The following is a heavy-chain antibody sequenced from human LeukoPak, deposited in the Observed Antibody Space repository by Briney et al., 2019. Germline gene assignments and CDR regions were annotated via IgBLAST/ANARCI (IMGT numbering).Heavy chain of an antibody. V-gene: IGHV4-59*08. CDR2: IYYNGST. CDR1: GGSISSYY. Sequence: PSETLSLTCTVSGGSISSYYWSWIRQPPGKGLEWIGYIYYNGSTNYNPSLRSRVTISVDTSKNQFSLKLSSVTAADTAVYYCARGGNYGDYDGYFDYWGQGTLVTVSS. J-gene: IGHJ4*02. D-gene: IGHD4-17*01. CDR3: ARGGNYGDYDGYFDY.